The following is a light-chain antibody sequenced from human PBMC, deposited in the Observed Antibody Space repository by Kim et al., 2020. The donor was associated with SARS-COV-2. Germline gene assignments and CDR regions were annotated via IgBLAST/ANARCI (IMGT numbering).Light chain of an antibody. J-gene: IGLJ2*01. Sequence: SSELTQDPAVFVALGQTVRITCQGYSLRSYYASWYQQKPGQAPVLVIYGRNNRPSGIPDRFSGSTSGNTASLTITGAQAEDEADYYCKSRDSSGNVVFGGGTQLTVL. V-gene: IGLV3-19*01. CDR1: SLRSYY. CDR3: KSRDSSGNVV. CDR2: GRN.